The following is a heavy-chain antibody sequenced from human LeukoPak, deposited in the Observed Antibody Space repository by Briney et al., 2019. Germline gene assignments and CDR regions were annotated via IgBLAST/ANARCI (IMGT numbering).Heavy chain of an antibody. D-gene: IGHD5-12*01. J-gene: IGHJ4*02. V-gene: IGHV5-51*01. Sequence: GESLKISCQVSGYIFTHYWIGWVRQMPGKGLEAMGIIYPADSDTTYSPSFQGPVTISADKSITTAYLQWNSLKASDTAMYYCARGLGTVARFDYWGQGTLVTVSS. CDR1: GYIFTHYW. CDR3: ARGLGTVARFDY. CDR2: IYPADSDT.